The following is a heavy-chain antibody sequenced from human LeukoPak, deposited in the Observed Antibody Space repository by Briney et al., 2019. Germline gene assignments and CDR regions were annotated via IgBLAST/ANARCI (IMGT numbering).Heavy chain of an antibody. CDR3: ARDYSDIVVVPAAPTDAVDI. CDR1: GFTFSSYS. J-gene: IGHJ3*02. Sequence: PGGSLRLSCAASGFTFSSYSMNWVRQAPGEGLGWVSYISSSSSTIYYADSVKGRFTISRDNAKNSLYLQMNSLRGEDTAVYYCARDYSDIVVVPAAPTDAVDIWGQGTMVTVSS. V-gene: IGHV3-48*01. D-gene: IGHD2-2*01. CDR2: ISSSSSTI.